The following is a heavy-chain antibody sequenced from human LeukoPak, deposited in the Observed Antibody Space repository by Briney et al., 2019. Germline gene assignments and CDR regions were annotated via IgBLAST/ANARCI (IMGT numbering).Heavy chain of an antibody. J-gene: IGHJ4*02. CDR1: GFTVSSNY. D-gene: IGHD3-10*01. V-gene: IGHV3-53*01. CDR2: IYSGGST. Sequence: GGSLRLSCAASGFTVSSNYMSWVRQAPGKGLEWVSVIYSGGSTYYADSVKGRFTHSRDNSKNTLYLQMNSLRVEDTAVYYWARDRYGSGSSPFDYWGQGTLVTVSS. CDR3: ARDRYGSGSSPFDY.